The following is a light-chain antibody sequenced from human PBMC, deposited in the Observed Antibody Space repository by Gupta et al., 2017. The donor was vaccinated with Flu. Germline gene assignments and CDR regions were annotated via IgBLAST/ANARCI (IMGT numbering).Light chain of an antibody. CDR3: RAWDSNTFYV. V-gene: IGLV3-1*01. CDR1: NY. J-gene: IGLJ1*01. Sequence: NYVSWYQQKPGQSPVLIIYRDDRRPSGVPERFSASNSGNTATLTISGTQAMDEADYYCRAWDSNTFYVFGTGSKVTVL. CDR2: RDD.